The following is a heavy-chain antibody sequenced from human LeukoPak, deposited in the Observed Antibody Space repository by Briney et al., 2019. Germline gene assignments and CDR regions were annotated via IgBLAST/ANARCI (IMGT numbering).Heavy chain of an antibody. V-gene: IGHV3-11*01. J-gene: IGHJ5*02. D-gene: IGHD5-24*01. CDR1: GFTFSDYY. Sequence: GGSLRLSCAASGFTFSDYYMSWIRQAPGRGLEWVTYISSSGSTIYYADSVKGRFTISRDNAKNSLYLQMNSLRAEDTAVYYCARVQTINWFDPWGQGTLVTVSS. CDR3: ARVQTINWFDP. CDR2: ISSSGSTI.